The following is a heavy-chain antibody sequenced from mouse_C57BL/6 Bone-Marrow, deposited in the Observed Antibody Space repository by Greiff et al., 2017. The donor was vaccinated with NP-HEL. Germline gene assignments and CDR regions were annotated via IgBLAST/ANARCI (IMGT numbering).Heavy chain of an antibody. CDR1: GYTFTDYY. J-gene: IGHJ2*01. CDR2: INPNNGGT. Sequence: EVKLQQSGPELVKPGASVKISCKASGYTFTDYYMNWVKQSHGKSLEWIGDINPNNGGTSYNQKFKGKATLTVDKSSSTAYMELRSLTSEDSAVYYCARTLLLGYYFDYWGQGTTLTVSS. D-gene: IGHD1-1*01. CDR3: ARTLLLGYYFDY. V-gene: IGHV1-26*01.